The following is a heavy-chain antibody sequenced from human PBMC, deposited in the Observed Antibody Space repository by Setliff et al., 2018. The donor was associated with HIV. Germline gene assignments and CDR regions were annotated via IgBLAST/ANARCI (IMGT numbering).Heavy chain of an antibody. CDR2: ISSSESAI. CDR1: GFSLSSFE. CDR3: ARGGPLEWSYYPRPNWFDP. D-gene: IGHD3-3*01. J-gene: IGHJ5*02. Sequence: PGGSLRLSCAASGFSLSSFEMNWVRQAPGKGLEWLSYISSSESAIYYADSVKGRFTISRDNAKNSLYLQMNSLRVEDTAVYYCARGGPLEWSYYPRPNWFDPWGQGTLVTV. V-gene: IGHV3-48*03.